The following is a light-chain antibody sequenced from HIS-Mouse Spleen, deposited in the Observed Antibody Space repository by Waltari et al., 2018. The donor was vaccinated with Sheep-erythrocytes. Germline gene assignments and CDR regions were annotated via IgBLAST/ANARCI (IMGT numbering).Light chain of an antibody. CDR2: EVS. V-gene: IGLV2-8*01. CDR3: SSYAGSNNWV. J-gene: IGLJ3*02. CDR1: SSDVGGYNY. Sequence: QSALTQPPSASGSPGQSVTISCTGTSSDVGGYNYVSWYQQHPGKAPKTMIYEVSKRPSGVPVRFSGCKSVNTASLTVSGLQAEDESAYYCSSYAGSNNWVFGGGTKLTVL.